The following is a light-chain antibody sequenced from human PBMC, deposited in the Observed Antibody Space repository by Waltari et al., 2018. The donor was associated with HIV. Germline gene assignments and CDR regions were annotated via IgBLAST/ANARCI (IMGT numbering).Light chain of an antibody. V-gene: IGLV2-14*03. J-gene: IGLJ3*02. CDR2: DVT. CDR3: SAYSPTLM. CDR1: TDIGPFNS. Sequence: QSALTQPASVSGSPGQSINISCTGPTDIGPFNSVSLYHVHPGKAPKLIIFDVTRRPAGVSSRFSGSKSANAASLTISDLRPEDEADYYCSAYSPTLMFGGGTHLTVL.